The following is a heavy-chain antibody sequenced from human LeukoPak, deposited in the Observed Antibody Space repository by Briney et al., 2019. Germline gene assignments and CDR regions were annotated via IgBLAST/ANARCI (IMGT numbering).Heavy chain of an antibody. V-gene: IGHV4-38-2*02. CDR3: ARDLGRWDYWGREEFDY. Sequence: PSETLSLTCAVYGGSFSGYYWGWIRQPPGKGLEWIGSIYHSGSTYYNPSLKSRVTISVDTSKNQFSLKLSSVTAADTAVYYCARDLGRWDYWGREEFDYWGQGTLVTVSS. D-gene: IGHD7-27*01. CDR1: GGSFSGYY. J-gene: IGHJ4*02. CDR2: IYHSGST.